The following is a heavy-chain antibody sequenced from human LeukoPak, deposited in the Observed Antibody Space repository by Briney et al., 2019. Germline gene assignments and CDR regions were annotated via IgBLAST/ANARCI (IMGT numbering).Heavy chain of an antibody. J-gene: IGHJ4*02. CDR3: ARGSSGWYGIDY. Sequence: GGSLRLSCAASGFTFSNYYMHWVRQVPGKWLVCVSRINADGRSMTYADSVKGQFTISRDNAKNALYLQMNSLGAEDTAVYYCARGSSGWYGIDYWGQGALVNVSS. D-gene: IGHD6-19*01. CDR1: GFTFSNYY. CDR2: INADGRSM. V-gene: IGHV3-74*03.